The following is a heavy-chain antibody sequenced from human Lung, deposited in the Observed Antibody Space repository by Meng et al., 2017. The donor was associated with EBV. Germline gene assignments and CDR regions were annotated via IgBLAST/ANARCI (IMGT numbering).Heavy chain of an antibody. CDR2: IYDSGST. CDR1: GGSIRVGDYY. D-gene: IGHD6-6*01. CDR3: AREYSSSSGLPGP. Sequence: QVERQWSGPGLVKPSQTLSLTCTCSGGSIRVGDYYWSWIRQRPGKGLEWIGYIYDSGSTSYNPSLMSRVTISVDTSRNQFSLKLSTVTAADTAVYYCAREYSSSSGLPGPWGQGTLVTVSS. V-gene: IGHV4-30-4*08. J-gene: IGHJ5*02.